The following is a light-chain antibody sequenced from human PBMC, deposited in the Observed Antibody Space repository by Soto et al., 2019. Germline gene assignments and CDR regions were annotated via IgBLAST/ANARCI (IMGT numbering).Light chain of an antibody. J-gene: IGKJ5*01. V-gene: IGKV1-9*01. Sequence: IQLTQSPSSLSASVGDRVTITCRARQDISSLLAWYQKEPGKDPKLLIYAASTLQNGVPSRFSGSGSGTDLNLTISRLQTEDFATYDCQHFRSFPITFGQGTRLEIK. CDR1: QDISSL. CDR2: AAS. CDR3: QHFRSFPIT.